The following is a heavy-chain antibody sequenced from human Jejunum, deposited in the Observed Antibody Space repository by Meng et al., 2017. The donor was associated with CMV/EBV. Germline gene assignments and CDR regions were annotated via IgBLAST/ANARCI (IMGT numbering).Heavy chain of an antibody. V-gene: IGHV3-74*01. CDR2: IKNDGTFT. CDR1: GFTFSSYW. CDR3: GDFEAG. Sequence: SLKISCAASGFTFSSYWMHWVRQVPGKGLVWVSSIKNDGTFTAYADSVKGRFTVSRDNAKDTVYLQMNSLIVEDAAVYYCGDFEAGWGQGTLVTVSS. J-gene: IGHJ4*01. D-gene: IGHD3-3*01.